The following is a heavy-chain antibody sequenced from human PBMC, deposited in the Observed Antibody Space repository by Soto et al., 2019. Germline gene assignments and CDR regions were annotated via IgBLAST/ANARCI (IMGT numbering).Heavy chain of an antibody. CDR2: ISAHNGNT. Sequence: QVHLVQSGAEVKKPGASVKVSCKGSGYAFTTYGITWVRQAPGQGLEWMGWISAHNGNTNYAQKLQGRVTVARDTSTSTAYMELRSLRSDDTAVYYCARGRDGDYWGQGALVTVSS. CDR3: ARGRDGDY. CDR1: GYAFTTYG. V-gene: IGHV1-18*01. D-gene: IGHD6-6*01. J-gene: IGHJ4*02.